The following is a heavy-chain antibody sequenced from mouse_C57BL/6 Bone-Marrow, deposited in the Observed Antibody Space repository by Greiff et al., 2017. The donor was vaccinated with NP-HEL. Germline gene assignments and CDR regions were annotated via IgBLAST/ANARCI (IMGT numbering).Heavy chain of an antibody. CDR3: TRLYYSNFFFDY. CDR2: IDPETGGT. CDR1: GYTFTDYE. J-gene: IGHJ2*01. D-gene: IGHD2-5*01. V-gene: IGHV1-15*01. Sequence: VKLVESGAELVRPGASVTLSCKASGYTFTDYEMHWVKQTPVHGLEWIGAIDPETGGTAYNQKFKGKAILTADKSSSTAYMELRSLTSEDSAVYYCTRLYYSNFFFDYWGQGTTLTVSS.